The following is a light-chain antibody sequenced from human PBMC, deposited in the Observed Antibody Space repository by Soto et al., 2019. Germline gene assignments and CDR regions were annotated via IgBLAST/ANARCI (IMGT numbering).Light chain of an antibody. J-gene: IGKJ1*01. CDR3: QQFNSYPWT. CDR1: QGIRSS. CDR2: EAS. V-gene: IGKV1-13*02. Sequence: AIQLTQSPSSLSASVGYRVTITCRASQGIRSSLAWFQQKAGNPPKVLIYEASVLETGVSSRFSGSGSGTDFTLSISSLQPEDFAPYYCQQFNSYPWTFGQGTTVEVK.